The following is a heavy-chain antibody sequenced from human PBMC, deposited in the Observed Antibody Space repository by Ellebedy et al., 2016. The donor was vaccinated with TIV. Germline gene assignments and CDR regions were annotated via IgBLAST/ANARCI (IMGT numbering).Heavy chain of an antibody. CDR2: MNPNSGNT. J-gene: IGHJ4*02. CDR3: ARGRSSITGTKFDY. Sequence: ASVKVSCXASGYTFTSYDINWVRQATGQGLEWMGWMNPNSGNTGYAQNFQGRVTMTSNTSISTAYMELSSLRSEDTAVYYCARGRSSITGTKFDYWGQGTLVTVSS. V-gene: IGHV1-8*01. D-gene: IGHD1-7*01. CDR1: GYTFTSYD.